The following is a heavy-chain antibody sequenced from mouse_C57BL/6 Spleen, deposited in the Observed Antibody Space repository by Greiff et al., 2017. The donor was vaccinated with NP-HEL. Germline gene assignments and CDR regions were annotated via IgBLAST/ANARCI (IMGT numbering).Heavy chain of an antibody. D-gene: IGHD1-1*01. J-gene: IGHJ2*01. CDR3: ARHGDGSSYFDY. CDR2: ISSGGSYT. Sequence: EVQLVESGGDLVKPGGSLKLSCAASGFTFSSYGMSWVRQTPDKRLEWVATISSGGSYTYYPDSVKGRFTISRDNAKNTLYLQMSSLKSEDTAMYYCARHGDGSSYFDYWGQGTTLTVSS. CDR1: GFTFSSYG. V-gene: IGHV5-6*01.